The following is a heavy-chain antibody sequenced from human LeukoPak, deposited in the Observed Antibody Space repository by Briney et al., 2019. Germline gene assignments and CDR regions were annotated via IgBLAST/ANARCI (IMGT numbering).Heavy chain of an antibody. J-gene: IGHJ4*02. CDR2: IYSGGST. D-gene: IGHD3-22*01. CDR3: ARATYYYDTSGYYY. Sequence: PGGSLRLSCAASGFTVSSSYMSWVRQAPGEGLEWVSVIYSGGSTYYADSAKGRFTISRDNSKNTLYLQMNSLRAEDTAVYYCARATYYYDTSGYYYWGEGTLVTVSS. V-gene: IGHV3-53*01. CDR1: GFTVSSSY.